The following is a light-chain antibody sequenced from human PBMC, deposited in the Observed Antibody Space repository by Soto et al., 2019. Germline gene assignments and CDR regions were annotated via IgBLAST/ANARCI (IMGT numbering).Light chain of an antibody. Sequence: DLVMTQSPVSLPVTPGEPASISCRSHQSLLHSNGYNYLDWYLQKPGQSPQPLIYLGSNRASGVPDRFSGSGSGTDFTLKISRVEAEDVGVYYCMQALQTPPTFGQGTKVEIK. CDR2: LGS. CDR3: MQALQTPPT. CDR1: QSLLHSNGYNY. J-gene: IGKJ1*01. V-gene: IGKV2-28*01.